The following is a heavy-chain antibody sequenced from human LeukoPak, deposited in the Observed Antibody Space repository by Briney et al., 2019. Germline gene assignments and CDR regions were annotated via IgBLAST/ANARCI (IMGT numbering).Heavy chain of an antibody. Sequence: SVKVSCKASGGTFSSYAISWVRQAPGQGLEWMGGIIPIFGTANYAQKFQGRVTITTDESTSTAYMELSSLRSEDTAVYHCARGTVVRGVIYHYYYMDVWGKGTTVTVSS. J-gene: IGHJ6*03. CDR1: GGTFSSYA. V-gene: IGHV1-69*05. CDR2: IIPIFGTA. CDR3: ARGTVVRGVIYHYYYMDV. D-gene: IGHD3-10*01.